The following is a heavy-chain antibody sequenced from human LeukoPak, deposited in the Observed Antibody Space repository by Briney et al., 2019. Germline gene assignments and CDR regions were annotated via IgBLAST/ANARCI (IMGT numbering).Heavy chain of an antibody. CDR2: TYYRSKWYN. CDR1: GDSVSSNSAA. V-gene: IGHV6-1*01. Sequence: SQTLSLTCAISGDSVSSNSAAWHWIRQSPSRGLEWLGRTYYRSKWYNDYAVSVKSRITINPDTSKNQFSLQLNSVTPEDTAVYYCARDYSGIAAAGTFFDYWGQGTLVTVSS. J-gene: IGHJ4*02. D-gene: IGHD6-13*01. CDR3: ARDYSGIAAAGTFFDY.